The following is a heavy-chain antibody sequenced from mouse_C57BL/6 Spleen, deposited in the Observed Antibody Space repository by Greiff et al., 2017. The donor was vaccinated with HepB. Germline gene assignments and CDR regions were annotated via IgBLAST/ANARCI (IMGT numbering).Heavy chain of an antibody. D-gene: IGHD3-2*02. Sequence: EVKVVESGGDLVKPGGSLKLSCAASGFTFSSYGMSWVRQTPDKRLEWVATISSGGSYTYYPDSVKGRFTISRDNAKNTLYLQMSSLKSEDTAMYYCAGQLRLYYAMDYWGQGTSVTVSS. CDR2: ISSGGSYT. CDR3: AGQLRLYYAMDY. V-gene: IGHV5-6*01. J-gene: IGHJ4*01. CDR1: GFTFSSYG.